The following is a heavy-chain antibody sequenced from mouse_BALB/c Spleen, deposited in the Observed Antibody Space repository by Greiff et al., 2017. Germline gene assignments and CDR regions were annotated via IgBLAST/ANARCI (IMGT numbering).Heavy chain of an antibody. D-gene: IGHD1-1*01. Sequence: VQLQQSGAELVKPGASVKMSCKASGYTFTSYWMHWVKQRPGQGLEWIGVIDPSDSYTSYNQKFKGKATLTVDTSSSTAYMQLSSLTSEDSAVYYCTRRYYGSSLDYWGQGTTLTVSS. CDR1: GYTFTSYW. CDR3: TRRYYGSSLDY. J-gene: IGHJ2*01. V-gene: IGHV1S127*01. CDR2: IDPSDSYT.